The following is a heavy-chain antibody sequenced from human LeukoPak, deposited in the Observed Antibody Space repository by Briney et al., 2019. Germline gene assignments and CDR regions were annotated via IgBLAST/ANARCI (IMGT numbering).Heavy chain of an antibody. D-gene: IGHD6-6*01. CDR1: GYTFTSYG. CDR3: ARDRPAEVKRHYSSSSGFDY. J-gene: IGHJ4*02. Sequence: ASVKVSCKASGYTFTSYGISWVRQAPGQGLEWMGWISAYNGNTNYAQKLQGRVTMTTDTSTSTAYMELRSLRSDDTAVYYCARDRPAEVKRHYSSSSGFDYWGQGTLVTVSS. CDR2: ISAYNGNT. V-gene: IGHV1-18*01.